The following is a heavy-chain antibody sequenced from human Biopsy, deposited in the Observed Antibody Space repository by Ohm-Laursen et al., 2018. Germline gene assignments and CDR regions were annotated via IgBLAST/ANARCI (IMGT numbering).Heavy chain of an antibody. Sequence: ASVKVSCRASGYSFTSYYMHWVRQAPGQGLEWMGMINPSGSTTSYPQIFQGRVTMTRDTSKSTVYMELSSLRSADTAVYFCARNTGWYGGLYYFDYWGQGTLVTVSS. CDR1: GYSFTSYY. D-gene: IGHD6-19*01. CDR3: ARNTGWYGGLYYFDY. CDR2: INPSGSTT. J-gene: IGHJ4*02. V-gene: IGHV1-46*01.